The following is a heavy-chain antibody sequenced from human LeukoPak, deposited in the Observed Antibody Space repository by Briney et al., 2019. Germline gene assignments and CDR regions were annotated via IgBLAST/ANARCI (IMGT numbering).Heavy chain of an antibody. CDR1: GYTLTELS. V-gene: IGHV1-24*01. CDR3: ATDPGSYPLSYGMDV. J-gene: IGHJ6*02. Sequence: ASVKVSYKVSGYTLTELSMHWVRQAPGTGLEWMGGFDPEDGETIYAQKFHGRVTMTEDTSTDTAYMELSSLRSEDTAVYYCATDPGSYPLSYGMDVWGQGTTVTVSS. CDR2: FDPEDGET. D-gene: IGHD1-26*01.